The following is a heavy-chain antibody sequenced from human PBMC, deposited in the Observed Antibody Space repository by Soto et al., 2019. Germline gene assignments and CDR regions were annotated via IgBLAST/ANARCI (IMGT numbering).Heavy chain of an antibody. CDR1: GFTFSSYA. J-gene: IGHJ6*03. Sequence: EVQLLESGGGLVQPGGSLRLSCAASGFTFSSYAMSWVRQAPGKGLEWVSAISGSGGSTYYADSVKGRFTISRDNSKNTLYMQMNSMRAEDTAVYYCAKSASSGYDFWSGPSGYYYYMDVWGKGTTVTVSS. D-gene: IGHD3-3*01. V-gene: IGHV3-23*01. CDR3: AKSASSGYDFWSGPSGYYYYMDV. CDR2: ISGSGGST.